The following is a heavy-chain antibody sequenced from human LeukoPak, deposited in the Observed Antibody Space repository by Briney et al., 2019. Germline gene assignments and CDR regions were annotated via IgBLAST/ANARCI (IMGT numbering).Heavy chain of an antibody. D-gene: IGHD4-23*01. CDR2: ISCSSSYT. Sequence: GGSLRLSCAASGFTFSDYYMSWIRQAPGKGLEWVSYISCSSSYTNYADSVKGRFTISRDNAKNSLYLQMNSLRAEDTAVYYCAREDYGGNPSTYWGQGTLVTVSS. V-gene: IGHV3-11*05. J-gene: IGHJ4*02. CDR3: AREDYGGNPSTY. CDR1: GFTFSDYY.